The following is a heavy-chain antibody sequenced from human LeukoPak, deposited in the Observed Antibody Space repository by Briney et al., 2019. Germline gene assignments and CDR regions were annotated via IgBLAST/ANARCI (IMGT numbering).Heavy chain of an antibody. CDR3: VRDFSTVTTAYLHH. D-gene: IGHD4-17*01. CDR1: GFTFRSYS. V-gene: IGHV3-21*04. J-gene: IGHJ1*01. Sequence: PGGSLRLSCAGSGFTFRSYSMNWVRPAPGKVLEWVSSISSSSRHIYYADSVKGRFTIFRDDAKNSLFLQMDSLRVEDTAMYYCVRDFSTVTTAYLHHWGQGTLLTVSS. CDR2: ISSSSRHI.